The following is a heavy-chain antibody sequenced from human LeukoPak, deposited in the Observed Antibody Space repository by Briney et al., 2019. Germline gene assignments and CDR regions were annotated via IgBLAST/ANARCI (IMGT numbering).Heavy chain of an antibody. CDR1: GFTFSSYW. CDR3: AREAYYYDSSGYYDY. Sequence: GGSLRLSCAASGFTFSSYWMSWVRQAPGKGLEWVAVISYDGSNKYYADSVKGRFTISRDNSKNTLYLQMNSLRAEDTAVYYCAREAYYYDSSGYYDYWGQGTLVTVSS. J-gene: IGHJ4*02. V-gene: IGHV3-30-3*01. CDR2: ISYDGSNK. D-gene: IGHD3-22*01.